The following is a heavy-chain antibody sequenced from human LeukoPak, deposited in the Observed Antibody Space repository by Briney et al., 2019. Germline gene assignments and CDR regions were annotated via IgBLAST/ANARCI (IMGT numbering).Heavy chain of an antibody. CDR1: GGSINSYY. Sequence: SETLSLTCTVSGGSINSYYWSWIRQSPERGLEWIGYIYYSGSTNYNPSLKSRVTISVDTSKNQFSLKLSSVTAADTAVYYCARFDSSGPIGGWGQGTLVTVSS. J-gene: IGHJ4*02. CDR2: IYYSGST. CDR3: ARFDSSGPIGG. D-gene: IGHD3-22*01. V-gene: IGHV4-59*08.